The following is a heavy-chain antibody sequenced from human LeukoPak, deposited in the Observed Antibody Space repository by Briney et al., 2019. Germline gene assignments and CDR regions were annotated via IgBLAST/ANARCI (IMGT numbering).Heavy chain of an antibody. V-gene: IGHV3-23*01. Sequence: GGSLRLSCAASGFTFSSYAMSWVRQAPGKGLEWVSAISGSGGSTYYADSVKGRFTISRDNSKNTLYLQMNSLRAEDTAVYYCAKDLWARNVVVPAAANYWGQGTLVTVSS. J-gene: IGHJ4*02. CDR2: ISGSGGST. CDR3: AKDLWARNVVVPAAANY. D-gene: IGHD2-2*01. CDR1: GFTFSSYA.